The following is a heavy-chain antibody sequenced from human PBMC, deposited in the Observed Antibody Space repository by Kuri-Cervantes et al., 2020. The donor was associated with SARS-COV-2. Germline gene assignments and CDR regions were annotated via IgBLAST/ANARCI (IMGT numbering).Heavy chain of an antibody. Sequence: GGSLRLSFAASGFTFSSYAMHWVRQAPGKGLEWVAVISYDGSNKYYADSVKGRFTISRDNSKNTLYLQMNSLRAEDTAVYYCARDHRDGYNWSSFFGGMDVWGQGTTVTVSS. CDR3: ARDHRDGYNWSSFFGGMDV. CDR1: GFTFSSYA. V-gene: IGHV3-30-3*01. J-gene: IGHJ6*02. CDR2: ISYDGSNK. D-gene: IGHD5-24*01.